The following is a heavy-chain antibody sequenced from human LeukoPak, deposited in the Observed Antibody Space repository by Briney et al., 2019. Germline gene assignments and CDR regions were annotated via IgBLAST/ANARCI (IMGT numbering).Heavy chain of an antibody. CDR1: GYTLDRFG. V-gene: IGHV1-18*01. CDR3: ARDTPQHLKRLDY. Sequence: ASVKVSCKASGYTLDRFGMSWVRQAPGLGLEWLGWINPYNGKTIFGEKFQGRVTLTTDTSTSTVYMELTSLTYDDTALYFCARDTPQHLKRLDYWGQGTLVTVTS. J-gene: IGHJ4*02. CDR2: INPYNGKT. D-gene: IGHD6-13*01.